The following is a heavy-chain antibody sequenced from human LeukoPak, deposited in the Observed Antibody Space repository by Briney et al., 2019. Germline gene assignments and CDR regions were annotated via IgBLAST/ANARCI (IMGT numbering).Heavy chain of an antibody. CDR3: ARRECSGGSCYPFDY. CDR2: IYYSGST. Sequence: SETLSLTRTVSGGSISSYYWSRIRQPPGKGLEWIGYIYYSGSTYYNPSLKSRVTISVDTSKNQFSLKPSSVTAADTAVYYCARRECSGGSCYPFDYWGQGTLVTVSS. V-gene: IGHV4-59*04. CDR1: GGSISSYY. J-gene: IGHJ4*02. D-gene: IGHD2-15*01.